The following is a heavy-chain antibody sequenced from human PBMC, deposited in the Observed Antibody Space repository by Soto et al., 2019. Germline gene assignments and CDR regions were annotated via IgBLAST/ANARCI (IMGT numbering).Heavy chain of an antibody. Sequence: GGSLRLSCAASGFTFRSHAMSWVRQTTGKGLEWVSAISGSGGSTYYADSVKGRFTISRDNSKNTLYLQMNSLRAEDTAVYYCAKDPLTYYYDSSVYPQVDYWGQGTLVTVSS. D-gene: IGHD3-22*01. CDR2: ISGSGGST. CDR1: GFTFRSHA. CDR3: AKDPLTYYYDSSVYPQVDY. J-gene: IGHJ4*02. V-gene: IGHV3-23*01.